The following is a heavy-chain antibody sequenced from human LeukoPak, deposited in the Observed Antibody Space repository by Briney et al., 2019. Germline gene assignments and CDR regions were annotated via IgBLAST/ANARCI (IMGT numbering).Heavy chain of an antibody. CDR3: ARSSTVYYDYVWGSYRPTYYFDY. Sequence: SGPTLVNPTQTLTLTCTSSGFSLSTSGMRVSWILQPPGKALEWLARIDWDDDKFYSTSLKTRLTISKDTSKNQVVLTMTNMDPVDTATYYCARSSTVYYDYVWGSYRPTYYFDYWGQGTLVTVSS. CDR1: GFSLSTSGMR. CDR2: IDWDDDK. D-gene: IGHD3-16*02. V-gene: IGHV2-70*04. J-gene: IGHJ4*02.